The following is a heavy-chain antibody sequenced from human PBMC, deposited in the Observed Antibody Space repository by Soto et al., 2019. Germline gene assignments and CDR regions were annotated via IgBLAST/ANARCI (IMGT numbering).Heavy chain of an antibody. V-gene: IGHV4-31*03. Sequence: SETLSLTCTVSGGSISSGGYYWSWIRQHPGKGLEWIGYIYYSGSTYYNPSLKSRVTISVDTSKNQFSLKLSSVTAADTAVYYCARGLIDIVVVRKTRSKNNGFDPWGQGTLVTVSS. CDR3: ARGLIDIVVVRKTRSKNNGFDP. CDR2: IYYSGST. J-gene: IGHJ5*02. D-gene: IGHD2-2*01. CDR1: GGSISSGGYY.